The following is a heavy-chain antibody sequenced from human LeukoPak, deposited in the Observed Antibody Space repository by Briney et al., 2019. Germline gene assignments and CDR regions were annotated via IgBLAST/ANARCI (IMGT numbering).Heavy chain of an antibody. V-gene: IGHV1-46*01. J-gene: IGHJ6*02. CDR2: INPTGGST. CDR3: ASPIDPYSYGLDV. Sequence: ASVKVSCKASGYTFTSYYMHWVRQAPGQGLEWMGIINPTGGSTNYAQKFQGRVTMTRDTSTSTVYMELNSLRAEETAVYYCASPIDPYSYGLDVWGQGTTVTVSS. D-gene: IGHD1-26*01. CDR1: GYTFTSYY.